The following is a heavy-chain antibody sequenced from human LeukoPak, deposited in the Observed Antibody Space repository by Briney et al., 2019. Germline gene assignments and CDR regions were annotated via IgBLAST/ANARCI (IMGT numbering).Heavy chain of an antibody. V-gene: IGHV3-48*04. CDR2: ISSSSSTI. D-gene: IGHD3-10*01. Sequence: GGSLRLSCAASGFTFSSYSMNWVRQAPGKGLEWVSYISSSSSTIYYADSVKGRFTISRDNAKNSLYLQMNSLRAEDTAVYYCARNPRLWFGESLGWFDPWGQGTLVTVSS. CDR1: GFTFSSYS. CDR3: ARNPRLWFGESLGWFDP. J-gene: IGHJ5*02.